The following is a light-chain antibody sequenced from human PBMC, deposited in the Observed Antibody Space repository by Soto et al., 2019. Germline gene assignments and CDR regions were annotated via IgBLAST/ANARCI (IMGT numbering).Light chain of an antibody. Sequence: QSALTQPASVSGSPGQSITISCTGTSSDIGGYNYVSWYQQHPGKAPKLMIYEVSNRSSGVSNRFSGSKSGNTASLTISGLQAEDEADYYCSSYIRSSTLVVFGTGTKVTVL. CDR2: EVS. V-gene: IGLV2-14*01. CDR1: SSDIGGYNY. J-gene: IGLJ1*01. CDR3: SSYIRSSTLVV.